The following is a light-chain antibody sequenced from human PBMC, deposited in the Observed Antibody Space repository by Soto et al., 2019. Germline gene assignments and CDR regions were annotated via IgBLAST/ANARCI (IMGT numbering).Light chain of an antibody. CDR1: SSNIGSNS. V-gene: IGLV1-44*01. J-gene: IGLJ1*01. CDR3: AAWDDSLNGREV. Sequence: QSVLTQPPSASGTPGQRVTISCSGSSSNIGSNSVNWYQQLQGAAPKLLIYSNNQRPSGVPDRFSGSKSGTSASLAISGLQSEDEADYYCAAWDDSLNGREVFGTGTKLTVL. CDR2: SNN.